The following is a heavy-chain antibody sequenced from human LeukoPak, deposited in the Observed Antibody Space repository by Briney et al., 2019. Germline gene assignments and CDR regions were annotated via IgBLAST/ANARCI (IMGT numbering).Heavy chain of an antibody. CDR1: GGSFSGYY. Sequence: SETLSLTCAVYGGSFSGYYWSWIRQPPAKGLEWIGEINHSGSTNYNPSLKSRVTISVDTSKNQFSLKLSSVTAADTAVYYCERGTRRTYYDFWSGYTYFDYWGQGTLVTVSS. CDR3: ERGTRRTYYDFWSGYTYFDY. D-gene: IGHD3-3*01. CDR2: INHSGST. J-gene: IGHJ4*02. V-gene: IGHV4-34*01.